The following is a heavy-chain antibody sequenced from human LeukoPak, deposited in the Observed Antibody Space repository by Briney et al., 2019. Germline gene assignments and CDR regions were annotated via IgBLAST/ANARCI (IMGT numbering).Heavy chain of an antibody. D-gene: IGHD1-26*01. J-gene: IGHJ4*02. CDR1: GFMFSTYA. V-gene: IGHV3-23*01. CDR2: ISNSGGTT. Sequence: PGGSLRLSCATSGFMFSTYAMSWVRQAPGKGLEWVSIISNSGGTTYYADSVKGRFTVSRDNSKNTLYLQMKSLRADDTAVYYCVSQSYRGSDSYYFDYWGQGTLVAVSS. CDR3: VSQSYRGSDSYYFDY.